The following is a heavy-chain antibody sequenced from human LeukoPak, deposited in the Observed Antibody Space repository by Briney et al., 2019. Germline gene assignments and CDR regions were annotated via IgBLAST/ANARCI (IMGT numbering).Heavy chain of an antibody. CDR2: ISSSSSTI. CDR3: ARDGYYYDSSGYLYWYFDL. V-gene: IGHV3-48*01. D-gene: IGHD3-22*01. Sequence: PGGSLRLSCAASGFTFSSYSMNWVRQAPGKGLEWVSYISSSSSTIYYADSVKGRFTISRDNSKNTLYLQMNSLRAEDTAVYYCARDGYYYDSSGYLYWYFDLWGRGTLVTVSS. CDR1: GFTFSSYS. J-gene: IGHJ2*01.